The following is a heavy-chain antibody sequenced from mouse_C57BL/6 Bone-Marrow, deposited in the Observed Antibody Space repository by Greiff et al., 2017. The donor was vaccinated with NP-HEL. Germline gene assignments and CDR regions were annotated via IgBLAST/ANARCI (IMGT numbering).Heavy chain of an antibody. CDR1: GFNIKDDY. CDR3: TTAGSSPYAMDY. D-gene: IGHD1-1*01. Sequence: VQLQQSGAELVRPGASVKLSCTVSGFNIKDDYMHWVKQRPEQGLEWIGWIDPENGDTEYASKFQGKATITADTSSTTAYLQLCSLPAEDTAVYSCTTAGSSPYAMDYWGQGTSVTVSS. J-gene: IGHJ4*01. V-gene: IGHV14-4*01. CDR2: IDPENGDT.